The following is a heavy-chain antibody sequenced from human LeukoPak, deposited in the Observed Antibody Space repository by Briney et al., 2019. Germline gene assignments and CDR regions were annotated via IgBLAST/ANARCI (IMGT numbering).Heavy chain of an antibody. Sequence: GGSLSLSCAASEFTFSSYGLHWVRQATGKGLEWVAVRSYDGSNKYYADSVKGRFTISRDNSKNTLYLQMNSLRGDDTAVYYCARDRGANYYGSLKLFDFWGQGTLVTVSS. D-gene: IGHD3-10*01. CDR3: ARDRGANYYGSLKLFDF. V-gene: IGHV3-30*03. J-gene: IGHJ4*02. CDR2: RSYDGSNK. CDR1: EFTFSSYG.